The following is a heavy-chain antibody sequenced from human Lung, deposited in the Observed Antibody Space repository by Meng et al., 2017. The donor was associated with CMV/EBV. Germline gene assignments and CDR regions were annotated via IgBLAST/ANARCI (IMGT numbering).Heavy chain of an antibody. D-gene: IGHD6-19*01. CDR3: ARGIVIAVAGTGVDY. J-gene: IGHJ4*02. V-gene: IGHV1-18*01. CDR1: GYTVTSYG. Sequence: ASXXVSXKASGYTVTSYGISWVRQAPGQGLEWMGWISAYNGNTNYAQKLQGRVTMTTDTSTSTAYMELRSLRSDDTAVYYCARGIVIAVAGTGVDYWGQGTXVTVSS. CDR2: ISAYNGNT.